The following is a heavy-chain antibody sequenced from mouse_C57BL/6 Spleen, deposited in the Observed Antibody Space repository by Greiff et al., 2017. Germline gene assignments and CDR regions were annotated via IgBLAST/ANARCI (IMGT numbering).Heavy chain of an antibody. Sequence: VHLVESGPELVKPGASVKISCKASGYAFSSSWMNWVKQRPGKGLEWIGRIYPGDGDTNYNGKFKGKATLTADKSSSTAYMQLSSLTSEDSAVYFCASPYYDGSSPFAMDYWGQGTSVTVSS. J-gene: IGHJ4*01. CDR2: IYPGDGDT. V-gene: IGHV1-82*01. CDR1: GYAFSSSW. D-gene: IGHD1-1*01. CDR3: ASPYYDGSSPFAMDY.